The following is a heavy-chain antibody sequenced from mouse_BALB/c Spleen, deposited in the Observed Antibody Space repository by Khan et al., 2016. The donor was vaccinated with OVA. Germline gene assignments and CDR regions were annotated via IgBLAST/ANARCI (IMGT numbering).Heavy chain of an antibody. D-gene: IGHD4-1*01. V-gene: IGHV5-6*01. Sequence: EVALVESGGDLVKPGGSLKLSCAASGFTFRSYSMSWVRQTPDKRLEWVASISSGGDYTYYPDSVKGRFTISRHNAKNTLYLQMSDLKSEDTARYYCADHVTGSLAYWGQGTLVTVSA. CDR1: GFTFRSYS. CDR3: ADHVTGSLAY. J-gene: IGHJ3*01. CDR2: ISSGGDYT.